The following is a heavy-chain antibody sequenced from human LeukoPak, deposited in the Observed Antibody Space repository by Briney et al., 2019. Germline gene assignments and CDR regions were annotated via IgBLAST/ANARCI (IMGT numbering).Heavy chain of an antibody. V-gene: IGHV4-59*01. J-gene: IGHJ3*02. Sequence: SETLSLTCAVYGGSFSGYYWSWIRRPPGRGLEWIAYLSHSGSSDSNPSLTSRVTTLVDTSKNQFSLKLTSVTAADTAVYYCARARYANAWYAFDIWGHGTMVTVSS. CDR1: GGSFSGYY. CDR2: LSHSGSS. D-gene: IGHD2-2*01. CDR3: ARARYANAWYAFDI.